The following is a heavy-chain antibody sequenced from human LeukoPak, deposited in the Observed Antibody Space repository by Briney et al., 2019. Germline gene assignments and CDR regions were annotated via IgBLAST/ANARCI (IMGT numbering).Heavy chain of an antibody. Sequence: GGSLRLSCAASGFTFSSYGMHWVRQAPGKGLEWVAVISYDGSNKYYADSVKGRFTISRDNSKNTLYLQMNSLRAEDTAVYYCAKDRVDYGDYEFDYWGQGTLVTVSS. CDR3: AKDRVDYGDYEFDY. CDR2: ISYDGSNK. V-gene: IGHV3-30*18. D-gene: IGHD4-17*01. CDR1: GFTFSSYG. J-gene: IGHJ4*02.